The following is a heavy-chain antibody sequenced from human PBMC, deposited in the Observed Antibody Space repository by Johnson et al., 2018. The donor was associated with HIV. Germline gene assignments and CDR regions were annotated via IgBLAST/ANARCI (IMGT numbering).Heavy chain of an antibody. CDR2: ISGSGGST. V-gene: IGHV3-23*04. J-gene: IGHJ3*02. D-gene: IGHD1-26*01. CDR1: GFTFSSYA. Sequence: MLLVESGGGLVQPGGSLRLSCAASGFTFSSYAMSWVRQAPGKGLEWVSAISGSGGSTNYADSVKGRFTISRDNSKNTLYLQMNSLRAEYKAVYYCARDKGGIVGYDAFDIWGQGTMVTVSS. CDR3: ARDKGGIVGYDAFDI.